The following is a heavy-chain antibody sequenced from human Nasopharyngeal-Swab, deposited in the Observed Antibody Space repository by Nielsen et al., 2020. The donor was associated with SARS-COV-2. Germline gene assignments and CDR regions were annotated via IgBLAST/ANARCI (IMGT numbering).Heavy chain of an antibody. CDR3: AREHPTTRASDY. Sequence: ASVKVSCKTSGYTFTGYYIQWVRQAPGQGLEWMGRITPNGGATKSAQRFQGRVTMTSDTSISTAYMDLSSLTSDDTALYYCAREHPTTRASDYWGQGTLVTVSS. J-gene: IGHJ4*02. CDR1: GYTFTGYY. V-gene: IGHV1-2*06. D-gene: IGHD4-11*01. CDR2: ITPNGGAT.